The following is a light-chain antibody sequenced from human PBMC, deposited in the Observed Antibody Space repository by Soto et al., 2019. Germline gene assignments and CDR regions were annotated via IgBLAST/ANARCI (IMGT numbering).Light chain of an antibody. CDR2: GTR. CDR1: TGAVTSDHY. CDR3: LLSYSGDYVV. J-gene: IGLJ2*01. Sequence: QAVVTQEPSLTVSPGGTVTLTCGSSTGAVTSDHYPYWFQQKGGQAPRTLIYGTRNKHSWTPARFSGSLFGGKAALTLSGAQPEDEAEYYCLLSYSGDYVVFGGGTKLTVL. V-gene: IGLV7-46*01.